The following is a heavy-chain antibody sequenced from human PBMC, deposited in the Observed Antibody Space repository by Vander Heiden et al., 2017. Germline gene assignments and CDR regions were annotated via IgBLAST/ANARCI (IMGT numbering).Heavy chain of an antibody. V-gene: IGHV4-59*11. J-gene: IGHJ6*02. CDR1: GGSIRNHY. Sequence: QVQLQESGPGLVKPSETLSLTCTVSGGSIRNHYWTWIRQPPRKGLEWIGYIDYSGSTNYNPSLRSRVTISVDTSKNQFSLKLSSVAAADTAVYYCAREVVVAATNYGMDVWGQGTTVTVSS. CDR3: AREVVVAATNYGMDV. D-gene: IGHD2-15*01. CDR2: IDYSGST.